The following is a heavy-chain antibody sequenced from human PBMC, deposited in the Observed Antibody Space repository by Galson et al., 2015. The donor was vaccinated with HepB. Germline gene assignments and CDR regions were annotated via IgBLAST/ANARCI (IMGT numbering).Heavy chain of an antibody. CDR3: ARAISSGSHAFDI. V-gene: IGHV1-69*04. Sequence: SVTVSCKASGGTFSSYAISWVRQAPGQGLEWMGRIIPILGIANYAQKFQGRVTITADKSTSTAYMELSSLRSEDTAVYYCARAISSGSHAFDIWGQGTMVTVSS. D-gene: IGHD3-10*01. J-gene: IGHJ3*02. CDR1: GGTFSSYA. CDR2: IIPILGIA.